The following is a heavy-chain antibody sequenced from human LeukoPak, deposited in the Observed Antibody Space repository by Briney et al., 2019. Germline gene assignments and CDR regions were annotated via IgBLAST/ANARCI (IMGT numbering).Heavy chain of an antibody. CDR2: ISWNSGSI. CDR3: AKGKTLNSEWFGELVWYFDL. Sequence: PGGSLRISCVTSGFNTDHYGLAWVRQAPGKGLEWVSGISWNSGSIGYADSVKGRFTISRDNAKNSLYLQMNSLRAEDTALYYCAKGKTLNSEWFGELVWYFDLWGRGTLVTVSS. CDR1: GFNTDHYG. J-gene: IGHJ2*01. D-gene: IGHD3-10*01. V-gene: IGHV3-9*02.